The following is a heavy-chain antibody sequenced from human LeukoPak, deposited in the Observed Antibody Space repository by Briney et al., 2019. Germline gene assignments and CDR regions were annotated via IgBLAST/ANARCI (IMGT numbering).Heavy chain of an antibody. J-gene: IGHJ4*02. D-gene: IGHD5-18*01. CDR2: ISGNAGST. Sequence: RSGGFLRLSCAASGFTFSSYAMSWVRQAPGKGLEWVSAISGNAGSTYYADSVKGRFTISRDNSKNTLFLQVNSLRAEDTAIFFCARDNRYNYGYYIDYWGQGTLVTVSS. CDR3: ARDNRYNYGYYIDY. CDR1: GFTFSSYA. V-gene: IGHV3-23*01.